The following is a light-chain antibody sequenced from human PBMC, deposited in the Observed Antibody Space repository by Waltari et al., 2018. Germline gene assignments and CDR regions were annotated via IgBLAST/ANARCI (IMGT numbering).Light chain of an antibody. CDR1: QRISKL. J-gene: IGKJ1*01. CDR2: SAS. V-gene: IGKV3-20*01. CDR3: QNHERLPAT. Sequence: ATLSCRARQRISKLLVWYQKRPGHRPRLLIYSASTRTTGVPERFGGSGYGTDFTPTSSRREPEDFAVYYCQNHERLPATFGQGTKVEIK.